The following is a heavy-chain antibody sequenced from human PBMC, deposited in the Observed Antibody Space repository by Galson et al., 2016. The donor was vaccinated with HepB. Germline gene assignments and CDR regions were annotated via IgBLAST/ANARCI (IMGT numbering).Heavy chain of an antibody. J-gene: IGHJ4*02. CDR2: ITPVFGTT. CDR3: ARVVYGGNFFFGY. CDR1: GGTFSGYG. D-gene: IGHD4-23*01. V-gene: IGHV1-69*13. Sequence: SVKVSCKASGGTFSGYGISWVRQAPGQGLEWMGRITPVFGTTNYSPKFQWRFTISADESTNTVYMVLSSLRADDTAVYFCARVVYGGNFFFGYWGQGTLVTVSS.